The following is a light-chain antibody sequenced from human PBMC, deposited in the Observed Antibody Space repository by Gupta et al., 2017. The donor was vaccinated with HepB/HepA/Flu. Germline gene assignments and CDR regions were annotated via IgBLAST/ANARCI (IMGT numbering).Light chain of an antibody. J-gene: IGKJ4*01. CDR1: QTISNK. CDR2: DAS. Sequence: EIVMTQSPATLSVSPGERATRSCRASQTISNKLAWYQQKPGQAPRLLIYDASTRATGITARFSGSGSATEFSLTSSSLQSEDFAVYYWQQDNNWHTFGGGTKVEIK. V-gene: IGKV3-15*01. CDR3: QQDNNWHT.